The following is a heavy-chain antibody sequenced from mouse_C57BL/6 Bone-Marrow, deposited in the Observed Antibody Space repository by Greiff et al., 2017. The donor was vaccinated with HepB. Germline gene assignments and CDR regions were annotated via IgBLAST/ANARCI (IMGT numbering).Heavy chain of an antibody. J-gene: IGHJ2*01. V-gene: IGHV5-17*01. CDR2: ISSGSSTI. CDR1: GFTFSDYG. D-gene: IGHD2-4*01. Sequence: EVHLVESGGGLVKPGGSLKLSCAASGFTFSDYGMHWVRQAPEKGLEWVAYISSGSSTIYYADTVKGRFTISRDNAKNTLFLQMTSLRSEDTAMYYCARTIYYDYAFDYWGQGTTLTISS. CDR3: ARTIYYDYAFDY.